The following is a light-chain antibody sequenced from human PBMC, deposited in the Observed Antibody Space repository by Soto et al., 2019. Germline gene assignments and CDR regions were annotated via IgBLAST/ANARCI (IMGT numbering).Light chain of an antibody. V-gene: IGKV1-9*01. CDR3: QQLNSYPLT. Sequence: IQLTQSPSSLSASVGDRVTITRRASQGISSYLAWYQQKPGKAPKLLIYAASTLQSGVPSRFSGSGSETEFTLTLSNLQPEDFETYYCQQLNSYPLTYGGWTKVEIK. CDR1: QGISSY. J-gene: IGKJ4*01. CDR2: AAS.